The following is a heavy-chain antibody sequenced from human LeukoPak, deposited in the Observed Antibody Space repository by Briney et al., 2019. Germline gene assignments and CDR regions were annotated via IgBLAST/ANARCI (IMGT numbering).Heavy chain of an antibody. Sequence: PGGSLRLSCAASGFTIGGFAMTWVRQAPGKGLEWVSSIGSDYKTHYSESVKGRFAISRDNSQSTVFLQMNSLRAEDTAVYYCARGRTGYRYWGQGTLVTVSS. V-gene: IGHV3-23*01. CDR3: ARGRTGYRY. CDR1: GFTIGGFA. D-gene: IGHD3/OR15-3a*01. J-gene: IGHJ4*02. CDR2: IGSDYKT.